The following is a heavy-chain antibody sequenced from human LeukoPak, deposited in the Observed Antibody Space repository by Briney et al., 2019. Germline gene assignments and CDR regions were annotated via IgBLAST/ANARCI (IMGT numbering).Heavy chain of an antibody. CDR1: GFTFINYA. CDR2: SSGSGAST. Sequence: GGSLRLSCVGSGFTFINYAMTWVRQSPGRGLEYVSSSSGSGASTHYADSVKGRFTISRDNSRNTLYLEMSSLRAEDSALYYCAKDRAPYGSGGGEDYFDLWGRGTLVAVSS. J-gene: IGHJ2*01. D-gene: IGHD3-10*01. CDR3: AKDRAPYGSGGGEDYFDL. V-gene: IGHV3-23*01.